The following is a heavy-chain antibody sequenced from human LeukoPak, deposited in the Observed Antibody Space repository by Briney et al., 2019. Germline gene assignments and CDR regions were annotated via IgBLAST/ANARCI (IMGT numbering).Heavy chain of an antibody. CDR1: GFTFSSYR. CDR3: ASPGLSYYGMDV. J-gene: IGHJ6*02. V-gene: IGHV3-21*01. CDR2: ISSSSSYI. Sequence: GGSLRLSCAASGFTFSSYRMNWVRQAPGKGLEWVSSISSSSSYIYYADSVKGRFTISRDNAKNSLYLQMNSLRAEDTAVYYCASPGLSYYGMDVWGQGTTVTVSS.